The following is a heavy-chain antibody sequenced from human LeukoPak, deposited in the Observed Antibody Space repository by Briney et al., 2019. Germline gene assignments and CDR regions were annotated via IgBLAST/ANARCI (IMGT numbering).Heavy chain of an antibody. CDR1: GGSISSYY. J-gene: IGHJ4*02. Sequence: SETLSLTCTVSGGSISSYYWSWIRQPAGKGLEWIGRIYTSGSTNYNPSLKSRVTISLNTSKKQFSLRLSSVTAADTAVYYCTRGLKSVAGSFSFDYWGQGSLVTVSS. CDR3: TRGLKSVAGSFSFDY. CDR2: IYTSGST. V-gene: IGHV4-4*07. D-gene: IGHD6-19*01.